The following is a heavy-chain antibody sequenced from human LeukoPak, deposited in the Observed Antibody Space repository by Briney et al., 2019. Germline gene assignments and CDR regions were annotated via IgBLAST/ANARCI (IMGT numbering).Heavy chain of an antibody. Sequence: SGGSLKLSCAASGSTFSGSAMHWVRQASGKGLEWVGRIRSKANSYATAYAASVKGRFTISRDDSKNTAYLQMNSLKTEDTAVYHCTRPHSSGYYYYFDYWGQGTLVTVSS. J-gene: IGHJ4*02. D-gene: IGHD3-22*01. CDR3: TRPHSSGYYYYFDY. V-gene: IGHV3-73*01. CDR1: GSTFSGSA. CDR2: IRSKANSYAT.